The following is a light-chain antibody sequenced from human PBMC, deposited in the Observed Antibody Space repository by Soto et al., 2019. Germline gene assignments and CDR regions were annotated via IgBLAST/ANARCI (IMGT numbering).Light chain of an antibody. Sequence: EIVLTQSPATLSLSPGERATLSCRASQSVSGYLAWYQQKPGQAPRLLIYDASSRATGIPDRFSGRESGTDFTLTITTLEPEDSAVYFCQQYASSPYTFGQGTKVDIK. V-gene: IGKV3-20*01. J-gene: IGKJ2*01. CDR2: DAS. CDR3: QQYASSPYT. CDR1: QSVSGY.